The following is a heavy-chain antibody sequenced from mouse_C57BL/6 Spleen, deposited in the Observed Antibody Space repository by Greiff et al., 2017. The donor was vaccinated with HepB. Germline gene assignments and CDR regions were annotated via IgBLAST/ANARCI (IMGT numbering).Heavy chain of an antibody. Sequence: EVQLVESGGGLVQPGGSLKLSCAASGFTFSDYYMYWVRQNPEKRLEWVAYISNGGGSTYYPDTVKGRFTISRDNAKNTLYLQMSRLKSEDTAMYYCARHGGTGAWFAYWGQGTLVTVSA. CDR1: GFTFSDYY. J-gene: IGHJ3*01. CDR2: ISNGGGST. V-gene: IGHV5-12*01. D-gene: IGHD4-1*01. CDR3: ARHGGTGAWFAY.